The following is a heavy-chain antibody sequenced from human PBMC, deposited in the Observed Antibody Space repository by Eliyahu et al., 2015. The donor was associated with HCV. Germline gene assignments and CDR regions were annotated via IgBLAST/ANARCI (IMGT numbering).Heavy chain of an antibody. CDR1: GFSLSTSGMC. D-gene: IGHD4-23*01. CDR2: IDWDDDK. J-gene: IGHJ4*02. CDR3: ARHTYGGKEFDY. V-gene: IGHV2-70*15. Sequence: QVTLRESGPALVKPTQTLTLTCTFSGFSLSTSGMCVSWIRQPPGKALEWLARIDWDDDKYYSTSLKTRLTISKDTSKNQVVLTMTNMDPVDTATYYCARHTYGGKEFDYWGQGTLVTVSS.